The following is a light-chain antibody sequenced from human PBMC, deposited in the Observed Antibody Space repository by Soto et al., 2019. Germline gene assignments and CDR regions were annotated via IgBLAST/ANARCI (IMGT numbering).Light chain of an antibody. CDR3: TSYTGSSTLALYV. V-gene: IGLV2-14*01. CDR1: SSDVGGYNY. J-gene: IGLJ1*01. CDR2: DVS. Sequence: QSVLTQPASVSGSPGQSITISCTGTSSDVGGYNYVSWYQQHPGKAPKVMIYDVSNRPSGVSNRFSGSKSGNTASLTISGLQAEDEADYYCTSYTGSSTLALYVSGPGTKLPVL.